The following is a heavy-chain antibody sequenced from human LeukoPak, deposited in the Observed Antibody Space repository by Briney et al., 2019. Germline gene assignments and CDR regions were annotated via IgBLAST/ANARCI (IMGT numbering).Heavy chain of an antibody. V-gene: IGHV1-8*01. CDR3: ARGVAVAGTLTS. CDR1: GYTFTSYD. CDR2: MYPNSGNT. Sequence: ASVKVSCKASGYTFTSYDINWVRQAPGQGLEWMGWMYPNSGNTGYAQKFQGRVTMTRNTSISTAYMELSSLRSEDTAVYYCARGVAVAGTLTSWGQGTLVTVSS. J-gene: IGHJ4*02. D-gene: IGHD6-19*01.